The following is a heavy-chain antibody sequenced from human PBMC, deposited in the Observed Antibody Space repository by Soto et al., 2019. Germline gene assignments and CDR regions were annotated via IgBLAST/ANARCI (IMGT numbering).Heavy chain of an antibody. CDR3: AREGAGSYWFDP. CDR1: GGSISSGGYY. Sequence: KPSETLSLTCTLCGGSISSGGYYWSRIRQHPTEGLEWIGYIHNSGATYYNPARNSRVSISVDTSKTQFSLNVYSVTAADTAVYYCAREGAGSYWFDPWGQGVRVTVS. D-gene: IGHD3-10*01. CDR2: IHNSGAT. J-gene: IGHJ5*02. V-gene: IGHV4-31*03.